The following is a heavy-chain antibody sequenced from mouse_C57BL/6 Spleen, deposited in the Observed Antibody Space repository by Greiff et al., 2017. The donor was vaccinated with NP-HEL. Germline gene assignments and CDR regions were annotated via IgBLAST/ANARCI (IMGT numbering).Heavy chain of an antibody. J-gene: IGHJ1*03. CDR2: INYDGSST. Sequence: EVKLVESEGGLVQPGSSMKLSCTASGFTFSDYYMAWVRQVPEKGLEWVANINYDGSSTYYLDSLKSRFIISRDNAKNILYLQMSSLKSEDTATYYCAREGGPIYYGNYGYFDVWGTGTTVTVSS. CDR1: GFTFSDYY. CDR3: AREGGPIYYGNYGYFDV. V-gene: IGHV5-16*01. D-gene: IGHD2-1*01.